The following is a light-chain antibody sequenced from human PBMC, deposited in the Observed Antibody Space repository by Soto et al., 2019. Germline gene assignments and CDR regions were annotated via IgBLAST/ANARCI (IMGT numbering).Light chain of an antibody. J-gene: IGKJ2*01. CDR2: KAT. V-gene: IGKV1-5*03. Sequence: DIQMTQSPSSLSASVGDRVTITCRASQTISSRLAWYQQKPGQAPKLLIYKATYLQTGVASRFSGSGSGTEFSLTISSLHPDDFAVYYCQQYNDFQYIFGQGTRLDI. CDR1: QTISSR. CDR3: QQYNDFQYI.